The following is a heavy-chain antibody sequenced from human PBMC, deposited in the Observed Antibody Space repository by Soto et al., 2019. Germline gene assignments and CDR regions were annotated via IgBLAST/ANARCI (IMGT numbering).Heavy chain of an antibody. CDR3: ARDRKAVVNFDY. V-gene: IGHV1-18*01. D-gene: IGHD3-22*01. J-gene: IGHJ4*02. CDR2: ISAFNGTT. Sequence: GASVKVSCKASGGTFSSYAISWVRQAPGQGLEWMGWISAFNGTTNYAQKLQGRVTMTADTSTSTAYMELRSLRSDDTAVYYCARDRKAVVNFDYWGQGTLVTVSS. CDR1: GGTFSSYA.